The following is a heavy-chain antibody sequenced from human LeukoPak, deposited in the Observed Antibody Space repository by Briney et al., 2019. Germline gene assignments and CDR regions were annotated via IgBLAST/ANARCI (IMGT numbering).Heavy chain of an antibody. J-gene: IGHJ4*02. V-gene: IGHV3-30*02. CDR2: IRNDGSNH. D-gene: IGHD1-1*01. CDR3: VRDYNWGFDY. CDR1: GFTFGHHG. Sequence: QAGGSLRLSCAASGFTFGHHGMHWGRQAPGKGLGWVAFIRNDGSNHYYADSVKGRVTISRDKSKNNVYLQMYSLRVEDTSIYYCVRDYNWGFDYWGQGTVVTVSS.